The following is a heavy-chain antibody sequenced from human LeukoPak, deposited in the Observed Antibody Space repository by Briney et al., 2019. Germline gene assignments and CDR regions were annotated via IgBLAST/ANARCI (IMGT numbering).Heavy chain of an antibody. CDR1: GGSISSGGYS. J-gene: IGHJ4*02. D-gene: IGHD3-10*02. CDR2: IYYSGST. CDR3: ARITTLYYFDY. Sequence: SETLSLTCAVSGGSISSGGYSWSWIRQPPGKGLEWIGYIYYSGSTYYNPSLKSRVTISVDTSKNQFSLKLSSVTAADTAVYYCARITTLYYFDYWGQGTLVTVSS. V-gene: IGHV4-30-4*07.